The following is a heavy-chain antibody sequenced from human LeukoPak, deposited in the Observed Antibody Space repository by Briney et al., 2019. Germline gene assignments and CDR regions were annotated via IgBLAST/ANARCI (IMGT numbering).Heavy chain of an antibody. V-gene: IGHV4-4*02. CDR3: ASDSGRFGELWLDY. Sequence: SETLSLTCAVSGGSMSSSNWWRWVRPPPGKGLEWIGEIHHSGSTIYNPSLKSRVTISVDKSKNQFSLNLSSVTAADTAVYYCASDSGRFGELWLDYWGQGTLVTVSS. J-gene: IGHJ4*02. D-gene: IGHD3-10*01. CDR2: IHHSGST. CDR1: GGSMSSSNW.